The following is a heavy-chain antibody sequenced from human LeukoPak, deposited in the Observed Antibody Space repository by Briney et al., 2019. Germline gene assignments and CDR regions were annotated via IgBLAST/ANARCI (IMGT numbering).Heavy chain of an antibody. CDR2: IYYPVDT. D-gene: IGHD3-22*01. CDR3: ARRRYYDSSGYNPNYYFDY. V-gene: IGHV4-59*01. Sequence: PSETLSLTCTVSGDSFIGSYWSWIRQAPGQGLEWIGYIYYPVDTNYNPSLQSRVTISVDISKKQFSLRLTSVTAADTAVYYCARRRYYDSSGYNPNYYFDYWGQGILVTVSS. J-gene: IGHJ4*02. CDR1: GDSFIGSY.